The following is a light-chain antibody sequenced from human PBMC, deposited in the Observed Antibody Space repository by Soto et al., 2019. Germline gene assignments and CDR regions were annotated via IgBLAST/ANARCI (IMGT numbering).Light chain of an antibody. CDR2: DAS. V-gene: IGKV3-15*01. CDR1: QSVSSN. Sequence: EVVLTQSPGTLSLSPGERATLSCRASQSVSSNLAWYQQKPGQAPRLLIYDASTRATVIPARFSGSGSGTEFTLTISSLQSEDFAVYYCQQYNDWPPITFGQGTRLEIK. J-gene: IGKJ5*01. CDR3: QQYNDWPPIT.